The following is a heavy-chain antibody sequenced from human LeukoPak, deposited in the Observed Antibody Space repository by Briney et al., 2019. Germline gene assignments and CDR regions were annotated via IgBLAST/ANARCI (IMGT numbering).Heavy chain of an antibody. CDR2: ISSSSGSYI. J-gene: IGHJ4*02. Sequence: PGGSLRLSCAASGFTFSSYSMNWVRQAPGKGLEWVSSISSSSGSYIYYADSVKGRFTISRDNAKNSLYLQMNSLRAEDTAVYYCARGEGRYGSGIHDYWGQGTLVTVSS. D-gene: IGHD3-10*01. V-gene: IGHV3-21*01. CDR1: GFTFSSYS. CDR3: ARGEGRYGSGIHDY.